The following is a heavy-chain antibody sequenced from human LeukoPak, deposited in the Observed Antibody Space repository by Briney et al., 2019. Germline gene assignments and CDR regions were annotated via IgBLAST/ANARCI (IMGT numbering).Heavy chain of an antibody. D-gene: IGHD4-11*01. CDR1: GFTFSTYW. V-gene: IGHV3-74*01. CDR2: IKSDGIST. CDR3: ARDRAYTQDY. Sequence: GGSLRLSCAASGFTFSTYWMHWVRQAPGKGLVWVSHIKSDGISTTYADSVKGRFTISRDNAKNTLYLQMNSLRAEDTAVYYCARDRAYTQDYWGQGTLVTVS. J-gene: IGHJ4*02.